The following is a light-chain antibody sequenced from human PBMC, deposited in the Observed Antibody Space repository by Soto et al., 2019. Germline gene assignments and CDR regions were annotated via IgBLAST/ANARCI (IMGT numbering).Light chain of an antibody. CDR3: QSYDSGLSGYVV. J-gene: IGLJ2*01. Sequence: QSALTQPPSVSGAPGQTVTISCTGSSSNIGAGYDVHWYQQLPGTAPKLLIYSNFNRPSGVPDRFSGSKSGTSASLAITGLQAEDEGDYYCQSYDSGLSGYVVFGGGTKLTVL. CDR2: SNF. CDR1: SSNIGAGYD. V-gene: IGLV1-40*01.